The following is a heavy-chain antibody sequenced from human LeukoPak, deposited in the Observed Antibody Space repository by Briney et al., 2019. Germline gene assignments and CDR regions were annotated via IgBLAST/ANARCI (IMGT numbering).Heavy chain of an antibody. V-gene: IGHV1-2*06. Sequence: ASVKVSCKASGYTFTGYYMHWVRQAPGQGLEWMGRINPNSGGTNYAQKFQGRVTMTRDTSISTAYMELSRLRSDGTAVYYCARGPAVAGNSDFDYWGQGTLVTVSS. CDR2: INPNSGGT. CDR3: ARGPAVAGNSDFDY. D-gene: IGHD6-19*01. J-gene: IGHJ4*02. CDR1: GYTFTGYY.